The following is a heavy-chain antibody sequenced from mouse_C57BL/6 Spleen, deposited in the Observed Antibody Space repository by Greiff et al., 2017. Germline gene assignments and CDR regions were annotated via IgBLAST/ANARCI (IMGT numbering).Heavy chain of an antibody. Sequence: VQLQQPVAELVRPGPSVTLSCTASGFNIKNTYMHWVQQRPEQGLEWIGRIDPANGTTKYAPKFQGKATITADTSTNTANLQRRGLTSEDTAIYYCARGNYGGYYAMDYWGQGTSVTVSS. CDR1: GFNIKNTY. CDR2: IDPANGTT. CDR3: ARGNYGGYYAMDY. D-gene: IGHD2-1*01. V-gene: IGHV14-3*01. J-gene: IGHJ4*01.